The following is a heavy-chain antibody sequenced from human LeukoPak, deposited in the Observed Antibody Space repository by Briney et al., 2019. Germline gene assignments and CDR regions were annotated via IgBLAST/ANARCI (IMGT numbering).Heavy chain of an antibody. CDR1: GYSFTNYW. J-gene: IGHJ4*02. Sequence: GESLKISCKGSGYSFTNYWIGWVRQMPGEGLEWMGIIYPGDSDTRYNPSFQGQVTISADKSIATAYLQWSSLKASDTAMYYCARRSFSSWYNTPFVYSGQGTLVTVSP. D-gene: IGHD6-13*01. CDR2: IYPGDSDT. CDR3: ARRSFSSWYNTPFVY. V-gene: IGHV5-51*01.